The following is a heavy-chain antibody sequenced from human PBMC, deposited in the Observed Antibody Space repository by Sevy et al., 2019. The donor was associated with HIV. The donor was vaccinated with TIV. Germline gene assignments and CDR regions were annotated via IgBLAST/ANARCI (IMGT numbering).Heavy chain of an antibody. CDR2: ISWDGGST. J-gene: IGHJ6*03. CDR1: GFTFDDYT. V-gene: IGHV3-43*01. CDR3: AKGYCSGGSCYSGVHYYYMDV. Sequence: GGSLRLSCAASGFTFDDYTMHWVRQAPGKGLEWVSLISWDGGSTYYADSVKGRFTISRDNSKNSLYLQMNSLRTEDTALYYCAKGYCSGGSCYSGVHYYYMDVRGKGTTVTVSS. D-gene: IGHD2-15*01.